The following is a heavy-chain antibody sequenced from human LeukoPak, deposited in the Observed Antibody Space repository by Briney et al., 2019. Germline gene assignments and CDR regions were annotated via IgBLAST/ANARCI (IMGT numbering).Heavy chain of an antibody. Sequence: GGSLRLSCAASGFTFSSYWMSWVRQAPGKGLEWVANIKQDGSEKYYVDSVKGRFTISRDNAKNSLYLQMNSLRAEDTAVYYCASHYDILTGYYSLGYWGQGTLVTVSS. CDR3: ASHYDILTGYYSLGY. CDR1: GFTFSSYW. CDR2: IKQDGSEK. D-gene: IGHD3-9*01. V-gene: IGHV3-7*01. J-gene: IGHJ4*02.